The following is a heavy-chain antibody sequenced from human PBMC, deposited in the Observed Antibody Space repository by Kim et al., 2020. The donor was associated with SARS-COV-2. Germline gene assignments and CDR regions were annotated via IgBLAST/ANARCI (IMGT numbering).Heavy chain of an antibody. CDR3: AKARGIRYFDWLLLPYFDY. J-gene: IGHJ4*02. D-gene: IGHD3-9*01. Sequence: GRFTISRDNAKNSLYLQMNSLRAEDTALYYCAKARGIRYFDWLLLPYFDYWGQGTLVTVSS. V-gene: IGHV3-9*01.